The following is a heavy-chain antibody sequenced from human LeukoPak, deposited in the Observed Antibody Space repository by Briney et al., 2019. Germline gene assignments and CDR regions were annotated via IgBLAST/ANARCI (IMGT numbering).Heavy chain of an antibody. D-gene: IGHD3-3*01. Sequence: ASVKVSCKASGYTFTSYGISWVRQAPGQGLEWMGWISAYNGNTNYVKKIQGRVTMTTDTSTSTAYMELRSLRSDDTAVYYCARWRIGDPFDYWGQGTLVTVSS. CDR2: ISAYNGNT. J-gene: IGHJ4*02. V-gene: IGHV1-18*01. CDR3: ARWRIGDPFDY. CDR1: GYTFTSYG.